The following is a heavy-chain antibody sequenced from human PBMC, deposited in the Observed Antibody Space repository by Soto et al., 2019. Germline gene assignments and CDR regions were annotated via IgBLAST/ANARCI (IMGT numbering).Heavy chain of an antibody. V-gene: IGHV4-4*07. J-gene: IGHJ4*02. Sequence: TLSLTCTVSGASITGTSYWSWIRQPAGKGLEWIGRFSLSGTTNYNPSLRSRVTMSADVSKNQFSLRLTSVTAADTALYYCARGMTPPGAPAWYYFDSWGQGTLVTVSS. CDR2: FSLSGTT. CDR3: ARGMTPPGAPAWYYFDS. CDR1: GASITGTSY. D-gene: IGHD2-8*02.